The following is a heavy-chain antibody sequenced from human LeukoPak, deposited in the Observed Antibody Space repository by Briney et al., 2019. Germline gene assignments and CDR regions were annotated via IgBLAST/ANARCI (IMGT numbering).Heavy chain of an antibody. V-gene: IGHV3-11*01. J-gene: IGHJ5*02. CDR2: ISSSGSTI. Sequence: GGSLRLSCAASGFTFSDYYMSWIRQAPGKGLEWVSYISSSGSTIYYADSVKGRFTISRDNAKNSLYLQMNSLRAEDTAVYYCARDTHHYDFWGGYYNWFDPWGQGTLVTVSS. CDR1: GFTFSDYY. D-gene: IGHD3-3*01. CDR3: ARDTHHYDFWGGYYNWFDP.